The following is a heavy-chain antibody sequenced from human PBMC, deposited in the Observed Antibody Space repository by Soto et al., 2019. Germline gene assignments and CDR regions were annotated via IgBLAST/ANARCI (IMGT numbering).Heavy chain of an antibody. J-gene: IGHJ4*02. CDR2: ISGSGGST. CDR1: GFTFSSYA. D-gene: IGHD6-19*01. Sequence: EVQLLESGGGLVQPGGSLGRSCAASGFTFSSYAMSWVRQAPGKGLEWVSVISGSGGSTYYADSVKGRFTISRDNSKNTLYLQMNSLRAEDTAVYYCVSRSSGWYFDYWGQGTLVTVSS. V-gene: IGHV3-23*01. CDR3: VSRSSGWYFDY.